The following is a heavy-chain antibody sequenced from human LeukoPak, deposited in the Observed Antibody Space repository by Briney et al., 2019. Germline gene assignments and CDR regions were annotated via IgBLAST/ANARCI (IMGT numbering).Heavy chain of an antibody. CDR2: IIPILGIA. J-gene: IGHJ4*02. V-gene: IGHV1-69*04. CDR3: ARVGFRGYDSSGDDY. CDR1: GGTFSSYA. D-gene: IGHD3-22*01. Sequence: ASVKVSCKASGGTFSSYAISWVRQAPGQGLEWMGRIIPILGIANYVQKFQGRVTITADKSTSTAYMELSSLRSEDTAVYYCARVGFRGYDSSGDDYWGQGTLVTVSS.